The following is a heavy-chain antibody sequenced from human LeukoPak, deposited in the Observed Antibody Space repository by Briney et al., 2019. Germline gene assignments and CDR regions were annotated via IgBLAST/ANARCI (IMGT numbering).Heavy chain of an antibody. Sequence: KPGGSLRLSCAASGFTFSSYSMNWVRQAPGKGLEWVSSISSSSSYIYYADSVKGRFTISRDNAKNSLYLQMNSLRAEDTAVYYCARSPGVGATVRIFDYWGQGTLVTVSS. CDR2: ISSSSSYI. V-gene: IGHV3-21*01. J-gene: IGHJ4*02. CDR3: ARSPGVGATVRIFDY. CDR1: GFTFSSYS. D-gene: IGHD1-26*01.